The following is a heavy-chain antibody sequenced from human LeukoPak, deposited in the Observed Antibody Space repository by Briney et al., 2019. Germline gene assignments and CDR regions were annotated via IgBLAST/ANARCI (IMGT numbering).Heavy chain of an antibody. CDR2: MNPNSGNT. V-gene: IGHV1-8*02. J-gene: IGHJ4*02. D-gene: IGHD4-17*01. Sequence: ASVKVSCKASGYTFTSYDINWVRQATGQGLEWMGWMNPNSGNTGYAQKLQGRVTMTTDTSTSTAYMELRSLRPDDTAVYYCARARSTVTPDYWGQGTLVTVSS. CDR3: ARARSTVTPDY. CDR1: GYTFTSYD.